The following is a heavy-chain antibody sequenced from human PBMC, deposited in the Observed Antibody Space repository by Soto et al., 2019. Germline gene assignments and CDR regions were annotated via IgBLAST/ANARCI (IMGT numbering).Heavy chain of an antibody. D-gene: IGHD4-17*01. J-gene: IGHJ6*02. CDR2: ISGSGGST. V-gene: IGHV3-23*01. Sequence: GGSLRLSCAASGFTFSSYAMSWVRQAPGKGLEWVSAISGSGGSTYYADSVKGRFTISRDNSKNTLYLQMNSLRAEDTAVYYCAREGPYGDYYYYYGMDVWGQGTTVTVSS. CDR1: GFTFSSYA. CDR3: AREGPYGDYYYYYGMDV.